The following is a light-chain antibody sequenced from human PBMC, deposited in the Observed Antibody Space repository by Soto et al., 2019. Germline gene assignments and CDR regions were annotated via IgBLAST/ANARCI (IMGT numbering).Light chain of an antibody. J-gene: IGLJ1*01. V-gene: IGLV2-18*02. Sequence: QSVLTQPASVSGSPGQSITISCTGTSSVIGSYNRVSWYQQPPGTAPKLIIYEVNNRPSGVPDRFSGSKSGNTASLTISGLQAEDEADYYCNSFTTSSTYVFGTGTKVT. CDR3: NSFTTSSTYV. CDR2: EVN. CDR1: SSVIGSYNR.